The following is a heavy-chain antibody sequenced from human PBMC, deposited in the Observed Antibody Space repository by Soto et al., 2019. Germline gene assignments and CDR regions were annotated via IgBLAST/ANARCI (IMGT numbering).Heavy chain of an antibody. CDR1: GFTFSSYA. J-gene: IGHJ3*02. Sequence: EVQLLESGGGLVQPGGSLRLSCAASGFTFSSYAMSWVRQAPGKGLEWVSTISGSGGSTFYADSVKGRFTISRDNSNNALYLQMNSLSAGDTAVYYCAKGFLVKPPGTRAFDIWGQGTMVIVSS. V-gene: IGHV3-23*01. CDR3: AKGFLVKPPGTRAFDI. D-gene: IGHD6-13*01. CDR2: ISGSGGST.